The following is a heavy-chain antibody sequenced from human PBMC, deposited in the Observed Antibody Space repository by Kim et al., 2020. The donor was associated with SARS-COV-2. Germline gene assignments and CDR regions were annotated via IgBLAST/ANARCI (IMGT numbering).Heavy chain of an antibody. V-gene: IGHV3-74*01. J-gene: IGHJ6*04. CDR3: VRAAGGGV. D-gene: IGHD2-15*01. CDR2: GSST. Sequence: GSSTLCADSMKGRFTISRDNAKNTLYLEMNSLRVEDTAVYYCVRAAGGGVWGKGTTVTVAS.